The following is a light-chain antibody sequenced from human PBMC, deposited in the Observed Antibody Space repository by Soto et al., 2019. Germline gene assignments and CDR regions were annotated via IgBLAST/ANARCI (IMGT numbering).Light chain of an antibody. V-gene: IGKV3-20*01. J-gene: IGKJ1*01. CDR2: DAS. Sequence: EIVLTQSPGTLSLSPGERAILSCRASQSVSSDSLAWYRQKPGQAPRLLVYDASSRATGIPDRFSGSGSGTDFTLTNSRLEPEDFAVYYCQQYGSAPRTFGQGTKVEIK. CDR1: QSVSSDS. CDR3: QQYGSAPRT.